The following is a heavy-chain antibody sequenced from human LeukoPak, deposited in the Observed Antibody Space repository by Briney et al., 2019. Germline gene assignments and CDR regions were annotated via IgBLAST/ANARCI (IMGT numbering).Heavy chain of an antibody. J-gene: IGHJ4*02. V-gene: IGHV3-66*01. CDR3: ATYSSGRRGYYFDS. CDR1: GFTVSSNY. Sequence: QTGGSLRLSCAASGFTVSSNYMSWVRQAPGKGLEWVAISYSGNTTYCAESVRGSFTISRDKSKNRLHLQMNSLRAEDTAVYYCATYSSGRRGYYFDSWGQGTLVTVSS. CDR2: SYSGNTT. D-gene: IGHD6-19*01.